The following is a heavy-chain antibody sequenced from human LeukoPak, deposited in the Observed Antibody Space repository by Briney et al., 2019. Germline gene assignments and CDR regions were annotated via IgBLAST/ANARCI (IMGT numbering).Heavy chain of an antibody. CDR2: IYYSGST. J-gene: IGHJ4*02. Sequence: SETLSLTCTVSGGSISSSSYYWGWIRQPPGKGLEWIGSIYYSGSTYYNPSLKSRVTISVDTSKNQFSLKLSSVTAADTAVYYCARSGFRDYDILAASRQYYYFDYWGQGTLVTVSS. CDR1: GGSISSSSYY. D-gene: IGHD3-9*01. V-gene: IGHV4-39*07. CDR3: ARSGFRDYDILAASRQYYYFDY.